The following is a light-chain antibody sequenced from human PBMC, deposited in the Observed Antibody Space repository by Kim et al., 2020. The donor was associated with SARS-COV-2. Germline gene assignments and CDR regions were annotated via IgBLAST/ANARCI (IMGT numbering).Light chain of an antibody. J-gene: IGKJ4*01. V-gene: IGKV3-15*01. Sequence: SASPGERATLTCRASQGIASNLAWYQQKPGQPPRLLIYNAATRTTGIPARFSGSGAGAEYTLTISSLQSEDFAVYYCQQYNNFPTFGGGTKVDIK. CDR1: QGIASN. CDR2: NAA. CDR3: QQYNNFPT.